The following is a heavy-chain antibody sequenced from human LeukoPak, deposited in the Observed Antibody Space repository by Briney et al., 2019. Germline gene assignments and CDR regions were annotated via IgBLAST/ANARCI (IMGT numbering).Heavy chain of an antibody. CDR2: ISVSGNT. V-gene: IGHV3-23*01. Sequence: GGSLRLSCAASGFTLSSYAMSWVRQGPGKGLEWVSAISVSGNTYHADSVKGRFTISRDSSKNTLYLQMNSLRAEDTAVYYCARDRIVGATPDYWGQGTLVTVSS. CDR1: GFTLSSYA. J-gene: IGHJ4*02. D-gene: IGHD1-26*01. CDR3: ARDRIVGATPDY.